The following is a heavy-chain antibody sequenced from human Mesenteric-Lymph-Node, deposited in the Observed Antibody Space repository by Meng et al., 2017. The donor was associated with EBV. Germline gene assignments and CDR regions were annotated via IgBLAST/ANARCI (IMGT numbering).Heavy chain of an antibody. CDR3: VRDPTKVAAAASFDY. Sequence: QVQRVQSGAELKKPGASVKVSCKASGYTFTTYTIKWVRQAPGKGLEWMGWINTNSGNPTYAQGFTGRFVFSLDTSVSTAYLQISNLKAEDTAVYYCVRDPTKVAAAASFDYWGQGTLVTVSS. V-gene: IGHV7-4-1*02. D-gene: IGHD6-13*01. CDR2: INTNSGNP. CDR1: GYTFTTYT. J-gene: IGHJ4*02.